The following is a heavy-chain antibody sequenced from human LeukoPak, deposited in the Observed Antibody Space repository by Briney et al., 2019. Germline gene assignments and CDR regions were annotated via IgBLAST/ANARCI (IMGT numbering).Heavy chain of an antibody. Sequence: SETLSLTCTVSGGSISSYYWSWIRQPPGKGLEWIGYIYYSGSTNYNPSLKSRVTIPVDTSKNQFSLKLSSVTAADTAVYYCARGSYDSSGKGAFDIWGQGTMVTVSS. CDR1: GGSISSYY. D-gene: IGHD3-22*01. V-gene: IGHV4-59*08. CDR3: ARGSYDSSGKGAFDI. CDR2: IYYSGST. J-gene: IGHJ3*02.